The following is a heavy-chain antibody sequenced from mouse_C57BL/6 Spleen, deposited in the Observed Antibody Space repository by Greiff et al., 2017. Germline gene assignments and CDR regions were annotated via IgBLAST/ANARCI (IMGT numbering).Heavy chain of an antibody. CDR3: ARYGGTSHFDV. CDR2: IRNKANGYTT. Sequence: EVKVEESGGGLVQPGGSLSLSCAASGFTFTDYYMSWVRQPPGKALEWLGFIRNKANGYTTEYSASVKGRFTISRDNSQSIRYLQMNALRAEDSATYYFARYGGTSHFDVWGTGTTVTVSS. V-gene: IGHV7-3*01. J-gene: IGHJ1*03. CDR1: GFTFTDYY. D-gene: IGHD4-1*01.